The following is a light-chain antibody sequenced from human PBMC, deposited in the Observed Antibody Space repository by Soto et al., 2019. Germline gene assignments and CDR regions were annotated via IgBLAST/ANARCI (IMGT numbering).Light chain of an antibody. CDR3: QQYSSSRT. CDR2: GGS. J-gene: IGKJ1*01. V-gene: IGKV3-20*01. CDR1: QSVSSN. Sequence: EIVLTQSPATLSLSPGEIATLSCRASQSVSSNLAWYQQKPGQAPRLLIYGGSSRATGIPVRFSGSGSETDFTLTITRLEPEDFAMYYCQQYSSSRTFGQGTKVDIK.